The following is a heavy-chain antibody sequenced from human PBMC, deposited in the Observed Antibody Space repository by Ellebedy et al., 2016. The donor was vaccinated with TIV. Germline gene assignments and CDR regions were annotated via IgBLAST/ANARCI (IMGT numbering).Heavy chain of an antibody. CDR2: IRPDGREV. J-gene: IGHJ4*02. CDR1: GFTFSNYW. CDR3: ANRAQDFGVVIHFDY. Sequence: PGGSLRLSCATSGFTFSNYWMSWVRQAPGKGLEWVANIRPDGREVNYLDSVKGRFTISKDNAKNSLSLQMNSLRAEDTAVYYCANRAQDFGVVIHFDYWGQGTLVTVSS. D-gene: IGHD3-3*01. V-gene: IGHV3-7*05.